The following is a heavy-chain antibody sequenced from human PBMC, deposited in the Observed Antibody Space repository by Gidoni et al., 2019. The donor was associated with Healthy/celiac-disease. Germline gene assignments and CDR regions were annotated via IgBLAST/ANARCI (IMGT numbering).Heavy chain of an antibody. CDR2: IYPGDSDT. V-gene: IGHV5-51*01. J-gene: IGHJ3*02. CDR3: AMGGYCSGGSCYSPYHAFDI. D-gene: IGHD2-15*01. CDR1: GYSFTRYW. Sequence: EVQLVQSGAEVKKPGESLKISCKGSGYSFTRYWIGWVRQMPGKGLEWMGIIYPGDSDTRYSPSFQGQVTSSADKSISTAYLQWSSLKASDTAMYYCAMGGYCSGGSCYSPYHAFDIWGQGTMVTVSS.